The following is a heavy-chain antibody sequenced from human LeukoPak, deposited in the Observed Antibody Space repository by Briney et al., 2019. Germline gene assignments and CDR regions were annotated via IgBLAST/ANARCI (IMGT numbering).Heavy chain of an antibody. CDR2: INSDGSST. CDR1: GFTFSSYW. D-gene: IGHD2-15*01. V-gene: IGHV3-74*01. CDR3: ARVSCSAGSCYFPYPFDY. J-gene: IGHJ4*02. Sequence: GGSLRLSCAASGFTFSSYWMHWVRQAPGKGLVWVSRINSDGSSTSYADSVKGRFTISRDNAKNTLYLQMNSLRAEDTAVYYCARVSCSAGSCYFPYPFDYWGQGTLVTVSS.